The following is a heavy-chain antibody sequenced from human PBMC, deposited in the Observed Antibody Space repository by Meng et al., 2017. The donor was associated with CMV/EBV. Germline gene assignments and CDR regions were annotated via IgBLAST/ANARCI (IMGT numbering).Heavy chain of an antibody. CDR2: IYYSGST. CDR1: GDSISSSSYY. Sequence: SETLSLTCTVSGDSISSSSYYWGWIRQPPGKGLEWIGSIYYSGSTYYNPSLKSRVTISVDTSKNQFSLKLSSVTAADTAVYSCARHVYDFWSGHPDAFDIWGQGTMVTVSS. J-gene: IGHJ3*02. CDR3: ARHVYDFWSGHPDAFDI. V-gene: IGHV4-39*01. D-gene: IGHD3-3*01.